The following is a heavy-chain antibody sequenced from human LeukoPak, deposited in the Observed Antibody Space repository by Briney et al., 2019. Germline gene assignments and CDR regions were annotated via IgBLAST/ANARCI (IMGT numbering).Heavy chain of an antibody. CDR1: GGSISSSSYY. CDR2: IYYSGST. Sequence: SETLSLTCTVSGGSISSSSYYWDWIRQPPGKGLEWIGSIYYSGSTYYNPSLKSRVTISVDTSKNQFSLKLSSVTAADTAAYYCARPVYYYDSSGYYSYNWFDPWGQGTLVTVSS. CDR3: ARPVYYYDSSGYYSYNWFDP. D-gene: IGHD3-22*01. J-gene: IGHJ5*02. V-gene: IGHV4-39*01.